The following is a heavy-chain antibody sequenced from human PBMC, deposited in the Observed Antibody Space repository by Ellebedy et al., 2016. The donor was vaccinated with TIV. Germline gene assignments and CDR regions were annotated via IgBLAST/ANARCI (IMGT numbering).Heavy chain of an antibody. Sequence: PGGSLRLSCTASAFAFSSYGMSWVRQAPGEGLEWVSLISGGGTSTFYADSVKGRFTISRDNSKNIVYLQMESLRIEDTAIYYCLGGTVETRHDDYWGQGTLVTVSS. V-gene: IGHV3-23*01. D-gene: IGHD4-23*01. CDR3: LGGTVETRHDDY. CDR2: ISGGGTST. CDR1: AFAFSSYG. J-gene: IGHJ4*02.